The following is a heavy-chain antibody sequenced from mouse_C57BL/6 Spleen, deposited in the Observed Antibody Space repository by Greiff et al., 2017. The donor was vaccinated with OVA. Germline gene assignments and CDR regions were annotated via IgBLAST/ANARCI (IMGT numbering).Heavy chain of an antibody. CDR1: GFSLTSYG. V-gene: IGHV2-2*01. CDR3: ARRLYSNGYFDV. Sequence: VQLQQSGPGLVQPSQSLSITCTVSGFSLTSYGVHWVRQSPGKGLEWLGVIWSGGSTDYNAAFISRLSISKDNSKSQVFFKMNSLQADDTAIYYCARRLYSNGYFDVWGTGTTVTVSS. CDR2: IWSGGST. D-gene: IGHD2-5*01. J-gene: IGHJ1*03.